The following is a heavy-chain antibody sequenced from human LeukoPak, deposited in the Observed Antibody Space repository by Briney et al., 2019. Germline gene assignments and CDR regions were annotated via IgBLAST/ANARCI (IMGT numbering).Heavy chain of an antibody. CDR3: AREEYCTGGSCYSLGWFDS. D-gene: IGHD2-15*01. CDR1: EFSVGSNY. CDR2: IKKDGSEK. V-gene: IGHV3-7*01. J-gene: IGHJ5*01. Sequence: GGSLRLSCAASEFSVGSNYMTWVRQAPGKGLEWVANIKKDGSEKKYVDSVKGRFTISRDNAKNSLYLQMNSLRAEDTAVYYCAREEYCTGGSCYSLGWFDSWGQGTLVTVSS.